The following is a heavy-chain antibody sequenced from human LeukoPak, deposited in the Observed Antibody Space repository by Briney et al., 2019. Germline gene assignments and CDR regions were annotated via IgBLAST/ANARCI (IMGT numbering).Heavy chain of an antibody. D-gene: IGHD6-19*01. CDR3: ARNTFSSGWFRDFDY. V-gene: IGHV4-4*07. Sequence: TSETLSLTCTVSGGSISSYYWSWIRQPAGKGLEWIGRIYTSGSTNYNPSLKSRVTMSVDTSKNQFSLKLSSVTAADTAVYYCARNTFSSGWFRDFDYWGQGTLVTVSS. CDR1: GGSISSYY. CDR2: IYTSGST. J-gene: IGHJ4*02.